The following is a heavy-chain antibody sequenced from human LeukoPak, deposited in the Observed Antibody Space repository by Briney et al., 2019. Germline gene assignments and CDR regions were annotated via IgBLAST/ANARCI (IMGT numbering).Heavy chain of an antibody. CDR3: ARALFGTHLYYYYYYMDV. Sequence: PGGSLRLSCAASGFTFDDYGMSWVRQAPGKGLEWVSGINWNGGSTGYADSVKGRFTISRDNAKNSLYLQMNSLRAEDTALYYCARALFGTHLYYYYYYMDVWGKGTTVTVSS. D-gene: IGHD3-10*02. V-gene: IGHV3-20*04. CDR1: GFTFDDYG. J-gene: IGHJ6*03. CDR2: INWNGGST.